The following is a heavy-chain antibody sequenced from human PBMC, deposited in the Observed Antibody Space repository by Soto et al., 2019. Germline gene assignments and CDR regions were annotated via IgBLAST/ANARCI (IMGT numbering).Heavy chain of an antibody. CDR2: IYYSGST. CDR1: GGSISSYY. CDR3: ARDSRVVVVPAATVYYYGMDV. D-gene: IGHD2-2*01. Sequence: PSETLSLTCTVSGGSISSYYWSWIRQPPGKGLEWIGYIYYSGSTNYNPSLKSRVTISVDTSKNQFSLKLSSVTAADTAVYYCARDSRVVVVPAATVYYYGMDVWGQGTTVTVSS. J-gene: IGHJ6*02. V-gene: IGHV4-59*01.